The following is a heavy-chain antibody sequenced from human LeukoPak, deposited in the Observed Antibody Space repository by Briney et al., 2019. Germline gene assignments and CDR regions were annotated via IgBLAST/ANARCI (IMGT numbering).Heavy chain of an antibody. J-gene: IGHJ4*02. CDR2: IYHSGST. V-gene: IGHV4-4*02. Sequence: SGTLSLTCAVSGGSISSSNWWSWVRQPPGKGLEWIGEIYHSGSTNYNPSLKSRVTISVDKPKNQFSLKLSSVTAADTAVYYCAMLPVVAATPFDYWGQGTLVTVSS. CDR3: AMLPVVAATPFDY. CDR1: GGSISSSNW. D-gene: IGHD2-15*01.